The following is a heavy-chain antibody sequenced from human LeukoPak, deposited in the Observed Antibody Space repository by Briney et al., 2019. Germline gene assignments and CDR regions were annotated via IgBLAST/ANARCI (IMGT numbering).Heavy chain of an antibody. J-gene: IGHJ4*02. CDR1: GFPFSSYS. D-gene: IGHD3-22*01. Sequence: GGSLRLSCAASGFPFSSYSMNWVRQAPGKGLEWVSSISSSSSYIYYADSVKGRFTISRDNAKNSLYLQMNSLRAEDTAVYYCARDSTYYYDSSGYPPDYWGQGTLVTVSS. CDR2: ISSSSSYI. CDR3: ARDSTYYYDSSGYPPDY. V-gene: IGHV3-21*01.